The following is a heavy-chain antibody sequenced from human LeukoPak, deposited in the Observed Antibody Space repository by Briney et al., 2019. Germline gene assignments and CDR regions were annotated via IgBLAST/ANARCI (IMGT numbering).Heavy chain of an antibody. V-gene: IGHV3-21*01. Sequence: GGSLRLSCAASGLTFSTYSMTWVRQAPGKGLEWVSSISGSSNYIHYADSVRGRFIISRDNAKNSLYLQMNSLRAEDTAVYYCARTIAVAGTTGPYYYYYGMDVWGQGTTVTVSS. J-gene: IGHJ6*02. CDR3: ARTIAVAGTTGPYYYYYGMDV. CDR1: GLTFSTYS. CDR2: ISGSSNYI. D-gene: IGHD6-19*01.